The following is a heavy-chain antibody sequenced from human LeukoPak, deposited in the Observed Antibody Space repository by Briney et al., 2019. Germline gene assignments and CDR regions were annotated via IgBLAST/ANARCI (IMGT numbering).Heavy chain of an antibody. CDR1: GGSISSSSYY. Sequence: SETLSLTRTVSGGSISSSSYYWGWIRQPPGKGLEWIGNVYYSGSTYYNPSLKSRVTISVDTSKNQFSLKLSSVTAADTAVYYCARGRIFGVATPRVAFDIWGQGTMVTVSS. CDR3: ARGRIFGVATPRVAFDI. J-gene: IGHJ3*02. CDR2: VYYSGST. V-gene: IGHV4-39*07. D-gene: IGHD3-3*01.